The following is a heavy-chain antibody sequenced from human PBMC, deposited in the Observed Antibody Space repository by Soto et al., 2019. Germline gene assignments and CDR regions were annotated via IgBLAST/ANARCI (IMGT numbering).Heavy chain of an antibody. CDR1: GGSISSYY. CDR2: IYYSGST. CDR3: ARLRGSSWYGWEDYYYYGMDV. D-gene: IGHD6-13*01. Sequence: PSETLSLTCTVSGGSISSYYWSWIRQPPGKGPEWIGYIYYSGSTNYNPSLKSRVTISVDTSKNQFSLKLSSVTAADTAVYYCARLRGSSWYGWEDYYYYGMDVWGQGTTVT. V-gene: IGHV4-59*08. J-gene: IGHJ6*02.